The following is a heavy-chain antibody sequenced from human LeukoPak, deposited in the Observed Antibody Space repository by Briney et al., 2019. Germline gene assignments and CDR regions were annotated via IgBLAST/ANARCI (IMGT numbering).Heavy chain of an antibody. CDR2: IYTSGST. V-gene: IGHV4-61*02. Sequence: SQTLSLACTVSGGSLSSGSYYWGWIRQPAGKGLEWIGRIYTSGSTNHNRSLKSRVTISVDRSKNQFSLKLSSVTVADTAVYYCARRYYYDSSGYDDWGQGTLVTVSS. J-gene: IGHJ4*02. CDR3: ARRYYYDSSGYDD. CDR1: GGSLSSGSYY. D-gene: IGHD3-22*01.